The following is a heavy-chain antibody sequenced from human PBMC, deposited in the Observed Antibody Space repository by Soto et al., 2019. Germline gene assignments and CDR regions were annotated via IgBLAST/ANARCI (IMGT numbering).Heavy chain of an antibody. CDR1: GGSISRYY. CDR3: ARHEGWTGPDQ. Sequence: TSETLSLTCTVSGGSISRYYWSWIRQPPGKGLEWIAEIFHDGNTNYSPSLKSRVTISVDKSQNQFSLNVYSVTAADTAVYYCARHEGWTGPDQWGQGTLVTVSS. CDR2: IFHDGNT. V-gene: IGHV4-59*08. J-gene: IGHJ5*02. D-gene: IGHD2-8*02.